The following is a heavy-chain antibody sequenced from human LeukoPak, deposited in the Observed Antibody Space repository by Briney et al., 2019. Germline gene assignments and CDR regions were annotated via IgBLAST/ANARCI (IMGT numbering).Heavy chain of an antibody. J-gene: IGHJ4*02. CDR3: ARVGGVFVVVPAAIDY. Sequence: PSETLSLTCTVSGGSISSSSYYWGWIRQPPGKGLEWIGSIYYSGSTYYNPSLKSRVTMSVDTSKNQFSLKLSSVTAADTAVYYCARVGGVFVVVPAAIDYWGQGTLVTVSS. CDR1: GGSISSSSYY. D-gene: IGHD2-2*01. CDR2: IYYSGST. V-gene: IGHV4-39*07.